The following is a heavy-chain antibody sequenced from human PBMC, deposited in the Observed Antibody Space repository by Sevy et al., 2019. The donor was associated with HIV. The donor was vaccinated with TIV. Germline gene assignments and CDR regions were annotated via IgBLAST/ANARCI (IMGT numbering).Heavy chain of an antibody. Sequence: SETLSLTCTVSGGSISSSTYYWGWIRQPPGKGLEWIGSIYYSGSTYYNPSLKSRVTISVDTSQNQFSLKLNSVTAADTAVYFCARRYYSCMDVWGQGTTVTVSS. CDR2: IYYSGST. D-gene: IGHD3-10*01. J-gene: IGHJ6*02. CDR1: GGSISSSTYY. CDR3: ARRYYSCMDV. V-gene: IGHV4-39*01.